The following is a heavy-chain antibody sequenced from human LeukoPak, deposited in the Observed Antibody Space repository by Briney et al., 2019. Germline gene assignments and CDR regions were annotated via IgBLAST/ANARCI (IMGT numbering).Heavy chain of an antibody. Sequence: GGSLRLSCAASGNYWMHWVRQVPGKGLVWVSHINSDGSWTSYADSVKGRFTISKDNAKNTVYLQMNSLRAEDTAVYYCARDKPSNMVRGVIAFDYWGQGTLVTVSS. V-gene: IGHV3-74*01. D-gene: IGHD3-10*01. CDR2: INSDGSWT. J-gene: IGHJ4*02. CDR3: ARDKPSNMVRGVIAFDY. CDR1: GNYW.